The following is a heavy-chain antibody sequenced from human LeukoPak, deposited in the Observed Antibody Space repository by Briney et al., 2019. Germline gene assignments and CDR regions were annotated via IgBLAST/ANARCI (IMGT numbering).Heavy chain of an antibody. CDR3: ARDRGSGWEIYYYGMDV. J-gene: IGHJ6*02. V-gene: IGHV1-2*02. D-gene: IGHD6-19*01. Sequence: ASVKVSCKASGYTFTGYYMHWVRQAPGQGLEWMGWINPNSGGTNYAQKFQGRVTMTRDTSISTAYMELSRLRSDDTGVYYCARDRGSGWEIYYYGMDVWGQGTTVTVSS. CDR2: INPNSGGT. CDR1: GYTFTGYY.